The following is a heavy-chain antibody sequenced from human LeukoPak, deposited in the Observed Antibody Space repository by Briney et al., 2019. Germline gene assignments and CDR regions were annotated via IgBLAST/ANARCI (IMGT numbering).Heavy chain of an antibody. CDR1: GFTFSTYW. D-gene: IGHD2-2*01. J-gene: IGHJ4*02. CDR3: ARDDPSSIPFDY. V-gene: IGHV3-74*01. CDR2: IKGDGSDT. Sequence: GGSLRLSCAASGFTFSTYWMHWVRQVPGKGLVWVSHIKGDGSDTSYAESVKGRFTISRDNANNTLYLQMNNLRAEDTAVYYCARDDPSSIPFDYWGRGTLVTVSS.